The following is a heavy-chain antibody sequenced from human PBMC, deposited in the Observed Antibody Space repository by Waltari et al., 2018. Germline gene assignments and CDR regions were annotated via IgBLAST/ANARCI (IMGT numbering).Heavy chain of an antibody. V-gene: IGHV4-39*01. CDR1: GCSISRSNYY. J-gene: IGHJ4*02. CDR2: IYHSGST. CDR3: ARIYGSGSPIPSVDY. Sequence: QLQLQESGPGLVKPSATLSLTCTVSGCSISRSNYYWGWIRQPPGKGLDWIAGIYHSGSTSYNPSLKSRVTISVDTSKNQFSLKLTSVTAADTAVYYCARIYGSGSPIPSVDYWGQGTLVTVSS. D-gene: IGHD3-10*01.